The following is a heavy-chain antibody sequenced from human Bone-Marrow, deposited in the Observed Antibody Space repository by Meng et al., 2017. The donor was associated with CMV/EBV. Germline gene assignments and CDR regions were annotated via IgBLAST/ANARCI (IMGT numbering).Heavy chain of an antibody. CDR1: GFTFSSYS. Sequence: GESLKISCAASGFTFSSYSMNWVRQAPGKGLEWVSVIYSGGSTYYADSVKGRFTISGDNSKNTLYLQMNSLRAEDTAVYYCARDEMVRGVMGYGMDVWGQGTTVTVSS. J-gene: IGHJ6*02. CDR2: IYSGGST. V-gene: IGHV3-53*01. CDR3: ARDEMVRGVMGYGMDV. D-gene: IGHD3-10*01.